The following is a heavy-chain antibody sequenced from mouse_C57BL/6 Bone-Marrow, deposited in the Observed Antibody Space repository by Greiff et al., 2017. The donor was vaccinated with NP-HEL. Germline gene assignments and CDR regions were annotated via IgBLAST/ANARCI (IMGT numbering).Heavy chain of an antibody. CDR2: ISYDGSN. CDR1: GYSITSGYY. V-gene: IGHV3-6*01. D-gene: IGHD1-1*01. Sequence: EVHLVESGPGLVKPSQSLSLTCSVTGYSITSGYYWNWIRQFPGNKLEWMGYISYDGSNNYNPSLKNRISITRDTSKNQFFLKLNSVTTEDTATYYCARITTVLDYWGQGTTLTVSS. CDR3: ARITTVLDY. J-gene: IGHJ2*01.